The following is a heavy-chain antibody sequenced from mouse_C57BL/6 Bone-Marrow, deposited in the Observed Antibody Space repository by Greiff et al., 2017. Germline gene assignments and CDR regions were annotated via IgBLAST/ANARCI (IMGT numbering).Heavy chain of an antibody. V-gene: IGHV3-3*01. CDR2: TFYSGIT. CDR1: GFSIHSDCY. Sequence: EVQLQESGPSLVRPSQPLSLTCTVTGFSIHSDCYWIWIRQFPGNKLEYIGYTFYSGITYYNPSLESRTYITRDTSKNQFSLKLSSVTTEDTATYYCARGRSNYYAMDYWGQGTSVTVSS. J-gene: IGHJ4*01. D-gene: IGHD2-5*01. CDR3: ARGRSNYYAMDY.